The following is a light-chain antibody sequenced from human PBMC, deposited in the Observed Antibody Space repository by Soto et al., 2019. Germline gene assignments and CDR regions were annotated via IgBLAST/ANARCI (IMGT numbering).Light chain of an antibody. J-gene: IGKJ4*01. CDR1: QSVDTY. CDR2: DAS. V-gene: IGKV3-11*01. Sequence: EIVLTQSPGTLSLSPGERATLSCRASQSVDTYLAWYQHRPGQAPRLLIYDASNRATGISARFSGSGSGTDFTLTISRLEPEDFAVYYCQQYYSIPLTFGGGTKVDIK. CDR3: QQYYSIPLT.